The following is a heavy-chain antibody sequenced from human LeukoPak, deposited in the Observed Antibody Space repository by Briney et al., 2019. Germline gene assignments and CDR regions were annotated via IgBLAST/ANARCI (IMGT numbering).Heavy chain of an antibody. J-gene: IGHJ4*02. CDR2: IYYSGST. CDR3: ALSYSSSWGRNYFDY. CDR1: GGSISSGDYY. V-gene: IGHV4-30-4*08. Sequence: SETLSLTCTVSGGSISSGDYYWSWIRQPPGKGLEWIGYIYYSGSTYYNPSLKSRVTISVDTSKNQFSLKLSSVTAADTAVYYCALSYSSSWGRNYFDYWGQGTLVTVSS. D-gene: IGHD6-6*01.